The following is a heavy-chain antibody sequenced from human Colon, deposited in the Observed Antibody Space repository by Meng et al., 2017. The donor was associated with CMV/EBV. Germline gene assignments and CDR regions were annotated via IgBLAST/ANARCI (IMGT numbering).Heavy chain of an antibody. D-gene: IGHD3-22*01. CDR2: IYPGESDA. V-gene: IGHV5-51*01. J-gene: IGHJ4*02. Sequence: GESLKISCQVSGNRFSNSWIGWVRQMPGKGLDWMAIIYPGESDAVHNPSFQGRVTISADKSISTAYLQWSSLRASDTAMYYCVRREYFDTESGNWGQGTMVTV. CDR1: GNRFSNSW. CDR3: VRREYFDTESGN.